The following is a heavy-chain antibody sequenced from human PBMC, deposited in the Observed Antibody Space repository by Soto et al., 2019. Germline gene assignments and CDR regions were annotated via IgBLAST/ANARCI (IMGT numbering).Heavy chain of an antibody. V-gene: IGHV1-69*01. D-gene: IGHD3-3*01. CDR1: GGTFNRYA. CDR3: ARSAITLFGVVSIPPHYYSEMDV. Sequence: QVQLVQSGAEVKKPGSSVKVSCKASGGTFNRYAISWVRQAQGQGLEWMGGIIPIFGIGNDAQRFQGRVTITADESTGTAYMELSSLRSEDTGLYYCARSAITLFGVVSIPPHYYSEMDVWCQGTKVTVSS. J-gene: IGHJ6*02. CDR2: IIPIFGIG.